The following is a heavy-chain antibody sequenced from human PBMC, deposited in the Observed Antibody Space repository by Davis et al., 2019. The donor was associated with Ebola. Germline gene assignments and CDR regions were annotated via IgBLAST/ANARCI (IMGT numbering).Heavy chain of an antibody. J-gene: IGHJ6*04. D-gene: IGHD3-3*01. CDR3: AKSGLSFGVVKYHYGMDV. V-gene: IGHV3-23*01. Sequence: GGSLRLSCAASGFTFSLFAMHWVRQAPGKGLEWVSAISGSGGTTYYAGSVKGRFTVSRDNSKKTMYLQMNSLRAEDTAVYYCAKSGLSFGVVKYHYGMDVWGKGTMVTVSS. CDR2: ISGSGGTT. CDR1: GFTFSLFA.